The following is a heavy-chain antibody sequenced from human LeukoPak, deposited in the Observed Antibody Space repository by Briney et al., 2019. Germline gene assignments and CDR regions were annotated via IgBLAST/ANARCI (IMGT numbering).Heavy chain of an antibody. Sequence: SVKVSCKASGGTFSSYAISWVRQAAGQGLEWMGVIIPIFGTANYAQKFQGRVTITADASTSTAYMELSSLRSDDTAVYYCARDPLGITIFRPYYFDYWGQGTLVTVSS. CDR2: IIPIFGTA. V-gene: IGHV1-69*13. CDR3: ARDPLGITIFRPYYFDY. J-gene: IGHJ4*02. D-gene: IGHD3-3*01. CDR1: GGTFSSYA.